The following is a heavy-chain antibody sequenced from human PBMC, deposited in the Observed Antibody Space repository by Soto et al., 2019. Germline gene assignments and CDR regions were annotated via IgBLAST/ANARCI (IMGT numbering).Heavy chain of an antibody. V-gene: IGHV3-30-3*01. CDR1: GFTFSTYV. Sequence: QVRLVESGGGVVQPGRSLRLSCAASGFTFSTYVMHWVRHAPGKGLEWVAGISKDGNSEHYADSVKGRFTISRDNSKSTLDLQMNSLTDGDTAVYHCAREDESSGHAGTFHHWGQGTLVTVS. J-gene: IGHJ1*01. CDR3: AREDESSGHAGTFHH. CDR2: ISKDGNSE. D-gene: IGHD3-22*01.